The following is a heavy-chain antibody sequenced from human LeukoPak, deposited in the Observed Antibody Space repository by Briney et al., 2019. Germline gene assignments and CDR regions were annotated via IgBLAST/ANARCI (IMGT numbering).Heavy chain of an antibody. D-gene: IGHD2-15*01. J-gene: IGHJ4*02. Sequence: ASVKVSCKASGYSLSTYSMNWVRQAPGQGLEWMGWISAYNGNTNYAQKLQGRVTMTTDTSTSTAYMELRSLRSDDTAVYYCARESSGGSFPQDYWGQGTLVTVSS. CDR1: GYSLSTYS. V-gene: IGHV1-18*01. CDR3: ARESSGGSFPQDY. CDR2: ISAYNGNT.